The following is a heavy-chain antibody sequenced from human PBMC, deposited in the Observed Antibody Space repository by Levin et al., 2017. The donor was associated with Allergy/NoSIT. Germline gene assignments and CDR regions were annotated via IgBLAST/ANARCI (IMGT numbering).Heavy chain of an antibody. Sequence: AGGSLRLSCAASGFTFSSFWMHWVRQAPGKGLVWVSRIDEGGSFTDYADSVKGRFTISRDNAKNTLYLQMNSLGAEDTAVYYCARDVAGRSGFWGQGTLVTVSS. J-gene: IGHJ4*02. V-gene: IGHV3-74*01. D-gene: IGHD2-15*01. CDR3: ARDVAGRSGF. CDR2: IDEGGSFT. CDR1: GFTFSSFW.